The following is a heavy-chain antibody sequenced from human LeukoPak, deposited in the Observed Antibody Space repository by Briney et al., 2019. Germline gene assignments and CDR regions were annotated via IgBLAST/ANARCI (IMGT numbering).Heavy chain of an antibody. CDR3: VRSKSGAYGWFDP. Sequence: SETLSLTCAVSGGSITSYYWSWIRQPPGKGLEWIGYIYYSGTTNYNPSLKSRVTISVDTSKNQFSLKVNSVTAADTAVYYCVRSKSGAYGWFDPWGQGTLVTVSS. V-gene: IGHV4-59*01. CDR1: GGSITSYY. CDR2: IYYSGTT. D-gene: IGHD2-15*01. J-gene: IGHJ5*02.